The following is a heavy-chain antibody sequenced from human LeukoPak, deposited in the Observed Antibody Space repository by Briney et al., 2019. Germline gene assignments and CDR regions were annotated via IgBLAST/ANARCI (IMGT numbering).Heavy chain of an antibody. D-gene: IGHD2-2*01. J-gene: IGHJ4*02. V-gene: IGHV3-11*06. CDR3: ARESYQLLGFGYYFDY. CDR2: SSSSSSYT. CDR1: GFTFSDYY. Sequence: GGSLRLSCAASGFTFSDYYMSWIRQAPGKGLEGASYSSSSSSYTNYADSVKGRFTISRDNAKNSLYLQMNSLRAEDTAVYYCARESYQLLGFGYYFDYWGQGTLVTVSS.